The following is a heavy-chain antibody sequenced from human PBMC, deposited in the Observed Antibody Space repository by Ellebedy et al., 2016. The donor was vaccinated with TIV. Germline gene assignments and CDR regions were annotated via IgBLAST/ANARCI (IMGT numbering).Heavy chain of an antibody. CDR1: GFTVSSNY. CDR3: ARPSVAGTT. CDR2: IYYSGST. D-gene: IGHD6-19*01. Sequence: ESLKISCAASGFTVSSNYMSWIRQPPGKGLEWIGSIYYSGSTYYNPSLKSRVTISVDTSKNQFSLKLSSVTAADTAVYYCARPSVAGTTWGQGTLVTVSS. V-gene: IGHV4-39*01. J-gene: IGHJ4*02.